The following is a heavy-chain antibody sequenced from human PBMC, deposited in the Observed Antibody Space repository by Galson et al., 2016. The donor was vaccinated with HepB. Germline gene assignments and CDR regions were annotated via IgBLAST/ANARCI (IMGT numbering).Heavy chain of an antibody. CDR3: TSSLRGGLAV. CDR2: IRGKPQNYAT. V-gene: IGHV3-73*01. CDR1: GFTFSGS. Sequence: SLRLSCAASGFTFSGSVHWVRQASGKGLEWVGRIRGKPQNYATAYAVSMKGRFTFSRDDSKNTAYLQMNALKTEDSALYYCTSSLRGGLAVWGQGTTVTVSS. J-gene: IGHJ6*02.